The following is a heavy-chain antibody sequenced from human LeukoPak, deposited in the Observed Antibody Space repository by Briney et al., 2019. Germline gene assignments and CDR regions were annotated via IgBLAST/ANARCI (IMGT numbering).Heavy chain of an antibody. V-gene: IGHV1-2*02. CDR2: INPNSGGT. D-gene: IGHD3-3*01. CDR3: ARALLRHYDFWSGYAGGAFDI. Sequence: ASVKVSCKASGYTFTGYYMHWVRQAPGQGLEWMGWINPNSGGTNYAQKFQGRVTMTRDTSISTAYMELSRLRSDDTAVYYCARALLRHYDFWSGYAGGAFDIWGQGTMVTVSS. J-gene: IGHJ3*02. CDR1: GYTFTGYY.